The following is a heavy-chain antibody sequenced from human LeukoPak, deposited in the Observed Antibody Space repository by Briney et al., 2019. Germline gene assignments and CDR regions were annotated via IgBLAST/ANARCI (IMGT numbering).Heavy chain of an antibody. D-gene: IGHD3-3*01. CDR1: GYTFTGYY. J-gene: IGHJ4*02. CDR3: ARGAATYYDFWSGYSLSSDY. Sequence: VSVKVSCKASGYTFTGYYMHWVRQAPGQGLEWMGWINPNSGGTNYAQKFQGWVTMTRDTSISTAYMELSRLRSDDTAVYYCARGAATYYDFWSGYSLSSDYWGQGTLVTVSS. CDR2: INPNSGGT. V-gene: IGHV1-2*04.